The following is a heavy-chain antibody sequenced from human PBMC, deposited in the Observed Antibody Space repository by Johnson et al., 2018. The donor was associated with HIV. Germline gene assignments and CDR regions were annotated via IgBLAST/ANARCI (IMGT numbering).Heavy chain of an antibody. J-gene: IGHJ3*02. CDR2: ISFDGYNK. V-gene: IGHV3-30-3*01. D-gene: IGHD1-26*01. CDR1: GFTFSSYS. CDR3: ARGLELYLDLGWDDAFDI. Sequence: QVQLVESGGGVVQPGRSLRLSCAASGFTFSSYSVHWVRQAPGTGLEWVAVISFDGYNKYYADSVKGRFTISRDSSEKTLYLQMNSLRPEDTAVYYCARGLELYLDLGWDDAFDIWGQGTMVTVSS.